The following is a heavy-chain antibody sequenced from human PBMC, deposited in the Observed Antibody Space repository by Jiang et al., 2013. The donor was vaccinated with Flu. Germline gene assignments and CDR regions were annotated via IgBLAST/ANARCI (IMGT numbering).Heavy chain of an antibody. J-gene: IGHJ3*02. CDR3: ARAPHYGEPAFDI. CDR1: GGSISSYY. Sequence: GLVKPSETLSLTCTVSGGSISSYYWSWIRQPPGKGLEWIGYIYYSGSTNXNPSLKSRVTISVDTSKNQFSLKLSSVTAADTAVYYCARAPHYGEPAFDIWGQGTMVTVSS. CDR2: IYYSGST. D-gene: IGHD4-17*01. V-gene: IGHV4-59*01.